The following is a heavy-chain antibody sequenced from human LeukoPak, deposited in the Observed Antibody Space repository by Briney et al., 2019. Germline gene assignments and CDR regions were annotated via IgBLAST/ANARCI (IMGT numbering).Heavy chain of an antibody. V-gene: IGHV3-33*01. J-gene: IGHJ4*02. CDR1: GFTFSTYG. D-gene: IGHD3/OR15-3a*01. CDR3: ARAVGPFDY. CDR2: IWYDGSSK. Sequence: GRSLRLSCAASGFTFSTYGMHWVRQAPGKGLEWVAVIWYDGSSKFYGDSVKGRFTISRDNSENMLYLQMNGLRAEDTAVYYCARAVGPFDYWGQGTLVTVSS.